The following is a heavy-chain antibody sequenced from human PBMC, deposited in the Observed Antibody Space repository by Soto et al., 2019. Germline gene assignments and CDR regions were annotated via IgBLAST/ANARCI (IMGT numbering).Heavy chain of an antibody. J-gene: IGHJ2*01. Sequence: QLVESGGGLVKPGGSLRLSCAASGFTFSDYYMSWIRQAPGKGLEWVSYMSSSGTTIYYADSVRGRFTISGDNAKNSMYLQMNSLRAEDTAVYYCAREAGTYWYFDLWGRGTLVTVSS. CDR1: GFTFSDYY. CDR2: MSSSGTTI. CDR3: AREAGTYWYFDL. V-gene: IGHV3-11*01. D-gene: IGHD1-1*01.